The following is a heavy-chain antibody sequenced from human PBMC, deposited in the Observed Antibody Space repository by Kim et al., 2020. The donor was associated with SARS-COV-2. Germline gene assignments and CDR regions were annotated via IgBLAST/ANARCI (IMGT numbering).Heavy chain of an antibody. Sequence: GSGGNTYYAVSVKGRFTISRDNSKNTLYLQMNRLRAEDTAVYYCAKDVDYWGQGTLVTVSS. V-gene: IGHV3-23*01. J-gene: IGHJ4*02. CDR3: AKDVDY. CDR2: GSGGNT.